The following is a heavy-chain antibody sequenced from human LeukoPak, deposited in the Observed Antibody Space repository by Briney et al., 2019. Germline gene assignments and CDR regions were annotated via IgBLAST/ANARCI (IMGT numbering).Heavy chain of an antibody. Sequence: GGSLRFSCAASGFTFSSYEMNWVRQAPGKGLEWVSYISSSGSTIYYADSVKGRFTISRDNAKNSLYLQMNSLRAEDTAVYYCARDECSGGSCSLDYWGQGTLVTVSS. D-gene: IGHD2-15*01. CDR3: ARDECSGGSCSLDY. J-gene: IGHJ4*02. CDR1: GFTFSSYE. V-gene: IGHV3-48*03. CDR2: ISSSGSTI.